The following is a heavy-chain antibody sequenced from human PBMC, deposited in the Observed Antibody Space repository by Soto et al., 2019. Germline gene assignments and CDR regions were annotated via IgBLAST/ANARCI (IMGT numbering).Heavy chain of an antibody. D-gene: IGHD3-3*01. CDR2: ISAYDGNT. CDR1: GYTFTSYG. Sequence: ASVKVSCKASGYTFTSYGISWVRQAPGQGLEWMGWISAYDGNTNYAQKLQGRVTMTTDTSTSTAYMELRSLRSDDTAVYYCAREYGVGSLYYYYYYGMDVWGQGTTVTVSS. J-gene: IGHJ6*02. CDR3: AREYGVGSLYYYYYYGMDV. V-gene: IGHV1-18*01.